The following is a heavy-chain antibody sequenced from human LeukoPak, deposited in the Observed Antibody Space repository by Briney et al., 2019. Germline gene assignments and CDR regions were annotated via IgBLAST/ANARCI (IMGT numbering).Heavy chain of an antibody. D-gene: IGHD3-3*01. CDR3: ARRYYDFWSGYLTYYFDY. J-gene: IGHJ4*02. V-gene: IGHV4-34*01. CDR2: IDHSGST. Sequence: SETLSLTCAVYGGSFSGYYWSWIRQPPGKGLEWIGEIDHSGSTNYNPSLKSRVTISVDTSKNQFSLKLSSVTAADTAVYYCARRYYDFWSGYLTYYFDYWGQGTLVTVSS. CDR1: GGSFSGYY.